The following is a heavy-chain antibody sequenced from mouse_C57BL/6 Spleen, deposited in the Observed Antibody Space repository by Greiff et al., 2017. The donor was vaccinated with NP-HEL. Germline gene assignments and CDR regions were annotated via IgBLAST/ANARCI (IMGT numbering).Heavy chain of an antibody. CDR1: GYTFTSYW. Sequence: VQLQQPGAELVMPGASVKLSCKASGYTFTSYWMHWVKQRPGQGLEWIGEIDPSDSYTNYNQKFKGKSTLTVDKSSSTAYMQLSSLTSEDSAVYYCARVARDYGFAYWGQGTLVTVSA. V-gene: IGHV1-69*01. CDR3: ARVARDYGFAY. CDR2: IDPSDSYT. D-gene: IGHD2-4*01. J-gene: IGHJ3*01.